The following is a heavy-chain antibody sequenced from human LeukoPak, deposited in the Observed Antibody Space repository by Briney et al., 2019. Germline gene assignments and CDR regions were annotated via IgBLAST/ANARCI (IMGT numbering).Heavy chain of an antibody. Sequence: GESLKISCAASGFTVSRNNMNWVRQAPGKGLEWVSVIYSGGNTYYADSVKDRFAISRDKSKNTLYLQMSGLRTDDTAVYYCARDTENSTYGWGAFDIWAQGTMVTVSS. V-gene: IGHV3-66*01. CDR2: IYSGGNT. J-gene: IGHJ3*02. D-gene: IGHD2/OR15-2a*01. CDR3: ARDTENSTYGWGAFDI. CDR1: GFTVSRNN.